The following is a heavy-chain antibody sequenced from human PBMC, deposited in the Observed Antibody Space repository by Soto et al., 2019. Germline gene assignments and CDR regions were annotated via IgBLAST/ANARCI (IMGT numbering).Heavy chain of an antibody. V-gene: IGHV4-30-4*08. CDR1: GGSISSDIYH. Sequence: SETLSLTCTVSGGSISSDIYHWTWIRQSPGKGLEWIGYIYYSGSIFYNPSFKSRVTISVDTSKNQFSLQLSSVTAADTAVYFCAREDDGGDRDYYGLDVCGRGTTVTVSS. CDR3: AREDDGGDRDYYGLDV. CDR2: IYYSGSI. J-gene: IGHJ6*02. D-gene: IGHD2-21*02.